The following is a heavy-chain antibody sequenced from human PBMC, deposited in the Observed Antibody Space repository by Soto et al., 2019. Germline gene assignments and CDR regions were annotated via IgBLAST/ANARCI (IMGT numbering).Heavy chain of an antibody. D-gene: IGHD4-4*01. J-gene: IGHJ4*02. CDR2: INADGTST. CDR1: GFTFSNSW. Sequence: DVQLVESGGGLVQPGGSLRLSCAASGFTFSNSWMHWVRQVSGKGLEWVSRINADGTSTSYADSVKGRFTISRDNAKNTLYLHVNSLRAEDTAVYYCVKVLARGVGVTRFYFDSWGQGALVTVSS. V-gene: IGHV3-74*01. CDR3: VKVLARGVGVTRFYFDS.